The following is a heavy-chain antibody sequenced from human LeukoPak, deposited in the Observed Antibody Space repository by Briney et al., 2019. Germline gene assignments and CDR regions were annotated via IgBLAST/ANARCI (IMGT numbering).Heavy chain of an antibody. CDR1: GFTLGVYD. CDR3: TRGGGSGWYGFDY. Sequence: GGSLTLSRIGAGFTLGVYDMSWVRQAPGKGREWVAFISRGGYGATTEYAASVKGRFTISRDDSIVYLQMTSLKTEDTALYYCTRGGGSGWYGFDYWGQGTLVTVSS. J-gene: IGHJ4*02. V-gene: IGHV3-49*04. CDR2: ISRGGYGATT. D-gene: IGHD6-19*01.